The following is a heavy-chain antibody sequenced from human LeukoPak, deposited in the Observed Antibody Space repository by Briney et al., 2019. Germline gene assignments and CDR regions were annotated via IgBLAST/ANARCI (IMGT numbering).Heavy chain of an antibody. CDR3: AQIYTYGSSQFDY. J-gene: IGHJ4*02. CDR1: GFTFSNFE. Sequence: GGSLRLSCAASGFTFSNFEMNWVRQAPGKGLEWVSYISSSGSTIYYADSVKGRFTISRDNAKNSLYLQMNSLRAEDTAVYYCAQIYTYGSSQFDYWGQGTLVTVSS. V-gene: IGHV3-48*03. D-gene: IGHD5-18*01. CDR2: ISSSGSTI.